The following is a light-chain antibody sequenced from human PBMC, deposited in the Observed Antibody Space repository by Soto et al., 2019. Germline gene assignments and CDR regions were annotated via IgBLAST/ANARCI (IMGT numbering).Light chain of an antibody. CDR1: SSDVGGYNS. CDR3: SSYTSSSSVL. Sequence: QSVLTQPASVSGSPGQSITISCTGTSSDVGGYNSVSWYQHHPGKAPKLLIFEVNSRPSGVSNRFSGSKSANTASLTISGLQAEDEADYYCSSYTSSSSVLFGGGTKLTVL. J-gene: IGLJ2*01. CDR2: EVN. V-gene: IGLV2-14*01.